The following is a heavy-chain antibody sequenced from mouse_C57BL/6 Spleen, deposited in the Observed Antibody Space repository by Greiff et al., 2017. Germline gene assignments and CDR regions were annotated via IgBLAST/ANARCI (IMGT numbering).Heavy chain of an antibody. J-gene: IGHJ4*01. Sequence: QVQLKQSGPELVKPGASVKISCKASGYAFSSSWMNWVKQRPGQGLEWIGRIYPGDGDTNYNGKFKGKATLTADKSSSTAYMQLSSLTSEDSAVYFCARNWDVGVMYCAKDYWGQGTSVTVSS. CDR1: GYAFSSSW. D-gene: IGHD4-1*01. V-gene: IGHV1-82*01. CDR3: ARNWDVGVMYCAKDY. CDR2: IYPGDGDT.